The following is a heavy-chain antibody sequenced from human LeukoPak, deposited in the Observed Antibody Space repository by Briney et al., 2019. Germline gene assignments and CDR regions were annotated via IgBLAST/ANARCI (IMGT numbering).Heavy chain of an antibody. V-gene: IGHV3-21*04. CDR1: GFTFSSYS. Sequence: GGSLRLSCAASGFTFSSYSMNWVRQAPGKGLEWVSSISSSSSYIYYADSVKGRFTISRDNSKNTLYLQMNSLRAEDTAVYYCAKDRPPWQWLVAYYFDYWGQGTLVTVSS. CDR3: AKDRPPWQWLVAYYFDY. D-gene: IGHD6-19*01. CDR2: ISSSSSYI. J-gene: IGHJ4*02.